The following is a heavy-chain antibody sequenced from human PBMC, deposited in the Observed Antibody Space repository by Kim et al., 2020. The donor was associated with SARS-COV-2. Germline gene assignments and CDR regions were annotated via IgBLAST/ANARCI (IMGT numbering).Heavy chain of an antibody. Sequence: RTDGDTYYPASVKGRFTVSRENAKNSLYLQMDNLRVGDTAVYYCTPLPGLWGQGTLVTVSS. CDR2: RTDGDT. V-gene: IGHV3-13*01. J-gene: IGHJ4*02. CDR3: TPLPGL.